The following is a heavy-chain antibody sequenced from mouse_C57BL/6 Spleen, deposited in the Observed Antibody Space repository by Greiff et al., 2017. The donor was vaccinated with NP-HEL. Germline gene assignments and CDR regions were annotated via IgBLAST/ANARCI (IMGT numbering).Heavy chain of an antibody. CDR1: GFTFSDYY. D-gene: IGHD1-1*01. J-gene: IGHJ1*03. CDR2: ISNGGGST. Sequence: EVQRVESGGGLVQPGGSLKLSCAASGFTFSDYYMYWVRQTPEKRLEWVAYISNGGGSTYYPDTVKGRFTISRDNAKNTLYLQMSRLKSEDTAMYYCARGEGYYGSSDWYFDVWGTGTTVTVAS. CDR3: ARGEGYYGSSDWYFDV. V-gene: IGHV5-12*01.